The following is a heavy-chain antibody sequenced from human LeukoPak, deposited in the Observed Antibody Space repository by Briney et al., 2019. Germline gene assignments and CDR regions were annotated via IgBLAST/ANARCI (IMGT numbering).Heavy chain of an antibody. V-gene: IGHV3-66*02. CDR1: GFTVSSNY. J-gene: IGHJ4*02. CDR3: ARSDCSGRSCFTFDY. D-gene: IGHD2-15*01. Sequence: GGSLRLSCAASGFTVSSNYMTWVRQAPEKGLEWVSLIYSSGSTYYADSVKGRFTISRVNSKNTLYLQMNSLRGDDTAVYYCARSDCSGRSCFTFDYWGQGTLVTVSS. CDR2: IYSSGST.